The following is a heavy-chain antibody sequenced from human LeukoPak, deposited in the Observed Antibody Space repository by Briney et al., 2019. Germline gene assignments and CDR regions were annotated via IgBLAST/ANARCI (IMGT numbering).Heavy chain of an antibody. CDR2: IYYSGST. J-gene: IGHJ4*02. Sequence: SETLSLTCTVSGGSISSYYWSWIRQPPGKGLEWIGYIYYSGSTNYNPSLKSRVTISVDTSKNQFSLKLSSVTAADTAVYYCARAPKPDNFGYWGQGTLVTVSS. CDR1: GGSISSYY. D-gene: IGHD1-14*01. V-gene: IGHV4-59*01. CDR3: ARAPKPDNFGY.